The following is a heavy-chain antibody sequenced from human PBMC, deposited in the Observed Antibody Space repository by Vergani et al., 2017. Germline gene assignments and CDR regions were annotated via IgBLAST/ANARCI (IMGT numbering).Heavy chain of an antibody. D-gene: IGHD3-10*01. V-gene: IGHV4-39*07. Sequence: QLQLQESGPGLVKPSETLSLTCTVSGGSISSSSYYWGWIRQPPGKGLEWIGSIYYSGSTYYNPSLKSRVTISVDTSKNQFSLKLSSVTAADTAVYYCARDCRFGESTRFDPWGQGTLVTVSS. CDR2: IYYSGST. CDR3: ARDCRFGESTRFDP. CDR1: GGSISSSSYY. J-gene: IGHJ5*02.